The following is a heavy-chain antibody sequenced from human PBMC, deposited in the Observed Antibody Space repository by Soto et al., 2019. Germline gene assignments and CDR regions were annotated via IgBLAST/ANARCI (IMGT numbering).Heavy chain of an antibody. Sequence: SQTLSLPCVISGDSVSRNSAAWNWIRQSPSRGLEWLGRTYYRSKWYSDYAASVESRITVNPDTSKNHFSLQLNSVTPEDTAVYYCSRGEQYSGRIFDYWGQGTLVTVSS. V-gene: IGHV6-1*01. CDR1: GDSVSRNSAA. J-gene: IGHJ4*02. CDR2: TYYRSKWYS. CDR3: SRGEQYSGRIFDY. D-gene: IGHD1-26*01.